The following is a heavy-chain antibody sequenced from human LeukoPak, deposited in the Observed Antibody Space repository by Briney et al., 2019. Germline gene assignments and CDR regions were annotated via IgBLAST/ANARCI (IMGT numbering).Heavy chain of an antibody. D-gene: IGHD4-17*01. Sequence: PSETLSLTCAVSGGSISSGGYSWSWIRQPPGKGLEWIGYIYHSGSTYYNPSLKSRVTISVDRSKNQFSLKLSSVTAADTAVYYCARGSPTTVTTYFQHWGQGTLVTVSS. CDR3: ARGSPTTVTTYFQH. CDR2: IYHSGST. CDR1: GGSISSGGYS. V-gene: IGHV4-30-2*01. J-gene: IGHJ1*01.